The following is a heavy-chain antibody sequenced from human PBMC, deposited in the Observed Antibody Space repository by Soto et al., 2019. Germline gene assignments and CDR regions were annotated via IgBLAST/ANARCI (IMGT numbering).Heavy chain of an antibody. J-gene: IGHJ4*02. V-gene: IGHV4-59*08. CDR2: IYSGGST. CDR3: ARQRRDFDY. CDR1: GGSISGYY. Sequence: QVQLQESGPGLVKPSETLSLTCTVSGGSISGYYWSWIRQPPGKGLQWIGYIYSGGSTNYNPSLKSRVTISVDTSKNQFSLNLSSVTAADTAVYYCARQRRDFDYWGQGSLVTVSS.